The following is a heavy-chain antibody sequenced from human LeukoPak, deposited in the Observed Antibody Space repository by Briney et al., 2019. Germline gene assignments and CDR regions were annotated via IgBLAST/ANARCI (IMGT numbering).Heavy chain of an antibody. CDR3: ASTPVVFDYYYGMDV. J-gene: IGHJ6*02. CDR2: ISAYNGNT. CDR1: GYTFTSYG. Sequence: APVKVSCKASGYTFTSYGISWVRQAPGQGLEWMGWISAYNGNTNYAQKLQGRVTMTTDTSTSTAYMELRSLRSDDMAVYYCASTPVVFDYYYGMDVWGQGTTVTVSS. D-gene: IGHD3-22*01. V-gene: IGHV1-18*03.